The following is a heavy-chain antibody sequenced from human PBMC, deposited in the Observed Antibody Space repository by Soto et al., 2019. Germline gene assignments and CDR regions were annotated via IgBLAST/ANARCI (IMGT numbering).Heavy chain of an antibody. CDR1: GFTFDDYA. Sequence: EVQLVESGGGLVQPGRSLRLSCAASGFTFDDYAMHWVRQAPGKGLEWVSGISWNSGSIGYADSVKGRFTISRDNAKNSLYLQMNSLRAEDTALYYCAKDSDYGDSYFYYGMDVW. CDR3: AKDSDYGDSYFYYGMDV. D-gene: IGHD4-17*01. J-gene: IGHJ6*01. CDR2: ISWNSGSI. V-gene: IGHV3-9*01.